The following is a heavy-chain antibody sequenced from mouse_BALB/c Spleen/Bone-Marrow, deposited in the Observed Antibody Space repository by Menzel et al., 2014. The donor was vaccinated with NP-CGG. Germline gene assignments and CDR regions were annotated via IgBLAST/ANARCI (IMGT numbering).Heavy chain of an antibody. D-gene: IGHD1-1*01. Sequence: QVQLQQSGAELMKPGASVKISCKATGYTFSSYWIEWVKQRPGRGLEWFGEILPGSGSTNYNEKFKGKATFTADTSSNTAYMQLSSLTSEDSAVYYCAREDYYGSSYGDYWGQGTTLTVSS. CDR3: AREDYYGSSYGDY. CDR2: ILPGSGST. J-gene: IGHJ2*01. CDR1: GYTFSSYW. V-gene: IGHV1-9*01.